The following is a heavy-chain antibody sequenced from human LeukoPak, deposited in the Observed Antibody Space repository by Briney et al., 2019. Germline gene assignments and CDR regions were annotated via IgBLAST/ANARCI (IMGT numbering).Heavy chain of an antibody. Sequence: GGSLRLSCAASGFTFSHFAMHWVRQAPEKGLEWVATISGSGGGTYYADSVKGRFTISRDDSKNTLYLQTNSLRAEDTAVYYSAKDLGRYRNNYFDYWGQGTLVTVSS. CDR3: AKDLGRYRNNYFDY. V-gene: IGHV3-23*01. CDR2: ISGSGGGT. J-gene: IGHJ4*02. D-gene: IGHD1-26*01. CDR1: GFTFSHFA.